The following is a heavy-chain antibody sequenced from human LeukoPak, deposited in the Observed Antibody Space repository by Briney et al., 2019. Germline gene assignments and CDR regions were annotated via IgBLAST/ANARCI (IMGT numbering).Heavy chain of an antibody. Sequence: KTSETLSLTCTVSGGSISNYYWSWIRQPPGKGLEWIGYIYYTGNTNYNPSLESRVTISVDTSKNQFSLKLSSVTAADTAVYYCARLAYRGPAVADFDYWGQGTLVTVSS. CDR2: IYYTGNT. V-gene: IGHV4-59*08. D-gene: IGHD6-19*01. J-gene: IGHJ4*02. CDR1: GGSISNYY. CDR3: ARLAYRGPAVADFDY.